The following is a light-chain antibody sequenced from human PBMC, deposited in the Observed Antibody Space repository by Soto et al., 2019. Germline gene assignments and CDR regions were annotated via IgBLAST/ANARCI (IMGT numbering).Light chain of an antibody. J-gene: IGLJ3*02. CDR2: GNS. Sequence: QSVLTQPPSVSGAPGQRVTISCTGSSSNNGAGYDVHWYQQLPGTAPKLLIYGNSNRPSGVPDRFSGSKSGTSASLAITGLQAEDEADYYCQYYDSSLSGWVFGGGTKLTVL. CDR3: QYYDSSLSGWV. CDR1: SSNNGAGYD. V-gene: IGLV1-40*01.